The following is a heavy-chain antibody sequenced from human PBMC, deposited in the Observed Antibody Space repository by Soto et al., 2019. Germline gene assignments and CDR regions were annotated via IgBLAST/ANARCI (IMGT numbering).Heavy chain of an antibody. CDR1: AGTFSSYA. Sequence: QVQLVQSGAEVKKPGSSVKVSCKASAGTFSSYAINWVRQAPGQGLEWMGGIIASFGTADYAQKFQGRVTITADESTSTAYRELRSLRSEDTAVYYCARDRGAVWGQGTLVTVSS. J-gene: IGHJ4*02. CDR3: ARDRGAV. CDR2: IIASFGTA. D-gene: IGHD3-10*01. V-gene: IGHV1-69*01.